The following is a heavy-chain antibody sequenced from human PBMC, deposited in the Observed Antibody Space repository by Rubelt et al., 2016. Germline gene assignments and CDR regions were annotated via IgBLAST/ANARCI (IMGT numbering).Heavy chain of an antibody. V-gene: IGHV1-18*01. CDR2: ISAYNGNT. CDR3: ATSAGAFEYSSSSDAFDI. CDR1: GYTFTSYG. D-gene: IGHD6-6*01. J-gene: IGHJ3*02. Sequence: SGAEVKKPGASVKVSCKASGYTFTSYGISWVRQAPGQGLEWMGWISAYNGNTNYAQKLQGRVTMTTDTSTSTAYMELRSLRSDDTAVYYCATSAGAFEYSSSSDAFDIWGQGTMVTVSS.